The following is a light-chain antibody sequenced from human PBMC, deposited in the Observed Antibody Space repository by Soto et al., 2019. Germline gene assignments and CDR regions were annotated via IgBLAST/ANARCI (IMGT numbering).Light chain of an antibody. CDR3: LQHHTYPYT. CDR2: AAS. V-gene: IGKV1-17*01. Sequence: DIQKTQSPSSLSASVRDRVTITCRASQGIGNNLGWFQQKVGRAPKRLIYAASSLEGGVPLRFSGSGSGTEFTLTISGLQPEDFATYYCLQHHTYPYTFGQGTKLEIK. CDR1: QGIGNN. J-gene: IGKJ2*01.